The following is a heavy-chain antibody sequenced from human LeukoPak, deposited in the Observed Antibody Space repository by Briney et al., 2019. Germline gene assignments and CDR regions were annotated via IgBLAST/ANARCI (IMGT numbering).Heavy chain of an antibody. V-gene: IGHV3-53*01. J-gene: IGHJ4*02. CDR1: GFTVSSNY. D-gene: IGHD4-17*01. CDR2: IYSSGMT. CDR3: ARDLYGVSHDY. Sequence: GGSLRLSCAASGFTVSSNYMSWVRQAPGKGLEWVSVIYSSGMTYYADSVKGRFTISRDNSKNTLYLHMNSLRAEDTAVYYCARDLYGVSHDYWGQGTLVTVSS.